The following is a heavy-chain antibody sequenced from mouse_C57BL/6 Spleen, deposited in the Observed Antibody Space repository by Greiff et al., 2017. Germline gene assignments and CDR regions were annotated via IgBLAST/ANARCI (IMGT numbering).Heavy chain of an antibody. J-gene: IGHJ1*03. Sequence: EVQLVESGGDLVKPGGSLKLSCAASGFTFSSYGMSWVRQTPDKRLAWVATISSGGSYTYYPDSVKGRFTISRDNAKNTLYLQMSSLKSEDTAMYYCARHKYYGSSPYWYFDVWGTGTTVTVSS. CDR2: ISSGGSYT. CDR1: GFTFSSYG. V-gene: IGHV5-6*01. D-gene: IGHD1-1*01. CDR3: ARHKYYGSSPYWYFDV.